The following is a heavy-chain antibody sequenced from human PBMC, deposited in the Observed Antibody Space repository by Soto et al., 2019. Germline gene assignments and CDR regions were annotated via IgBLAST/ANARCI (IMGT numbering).Heavy chain of an antibody. D-gene: IGHD1-7*01. V-gene: IGHV1-18*01. CDR1: GYTFTSYD. J-gene: IGHJ3*02. CDR2: ISAYNGNI. CDR3: ASGFNWNYNDEAFDI. Sequence: ASVKVSCKASGYTFTSYDISWVRQAPGQGLEWMGWISAYNGNINHAQKVQGRVTMTTDTSTSTAYMELRSLRSDDTAVYYCASGFNWNYNDEAFDIWGQGTMVTVSS.